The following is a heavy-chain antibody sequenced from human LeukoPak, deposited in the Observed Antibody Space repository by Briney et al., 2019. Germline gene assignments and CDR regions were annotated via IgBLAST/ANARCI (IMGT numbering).Heavy chain of an antibody. CDR3: TTDFPERAFDAFDI. CDR2: IKSKTDGGTT. D-gene: IGHD1-14*01. CDR1: GFTFSNAW. V-gene: IGHV3-15*01. J-gene: IGHJ3*02. Sequence: PGGSLRLSCAASGFTFSNAWMSWVRQAPGKGLEWVGRIKSKTDGGTTDYAAPVKGRFTISRDDSKNTLYLQMNSLKTEDTAVYYCTTDFPERAFDAFDIWGQGTMVTVSS.